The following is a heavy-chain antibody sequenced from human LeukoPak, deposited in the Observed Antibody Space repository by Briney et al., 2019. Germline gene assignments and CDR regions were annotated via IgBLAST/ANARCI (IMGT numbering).Heavy chain of an antibody. J-gene: IGHJ4*02. CDR1: GGSISGYY. D-gene: IGHD6-6*01. CDR2: IYYSGGT. V-gene: IGHV4-59*01. Sequence: SQTLSLTCTVSGGSISGYYWSWIRQPPGKGLEWIGYIYYSGGTNYNPSLKSRVTISADTSKNQFSLQLRSVTAADTAVYYCARDARSSSHYDFWGQGTPVTVSS. CDR3: ARDARSSSHYDF.